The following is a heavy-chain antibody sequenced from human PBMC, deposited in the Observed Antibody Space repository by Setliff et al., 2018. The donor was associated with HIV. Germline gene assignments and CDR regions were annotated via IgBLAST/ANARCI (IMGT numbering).Heavy chain of an antibody. Sequence: GESLKISCEASGYSFTSYWIGWVRQLPGKGLEWMGIIYPGDSEIGYSPAFQGQVTISADKSISTAYFQWSSLKASDTAIYYCARHYGGNVSLGGVWFDPWGQGTLVTVSS. CDR1: GYSFTSYW. D-gene: IGHD2-8*02. CDR2: IYPGDSEI. CDR3: ARHYGGNVSLGGVWFDP. J-gene: IGHJ5*02. V-gene: IGHV5-51*01.